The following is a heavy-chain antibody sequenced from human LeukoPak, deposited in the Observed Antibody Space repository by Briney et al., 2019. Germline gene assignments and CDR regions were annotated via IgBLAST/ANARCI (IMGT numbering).Heavy chain of an antibody. D-gene: IGHD6-19*01. J-gene: IGHJ4*02. CDR3: AREDSSGPDY. Sequence: PGGSLRLSCAASGFTSSSYWMSLVRQAPGKGLEWVANIKQDGSEKYYVDSVKGRFTISRDNAKNSLYLQMNSLRAEDTAVYYCAREDSSGPDYWGQGTLVTVSS. V-gene: IGHV3-7*01. CDR2: IKQDGSEK. CDR1: GFTSSSYW.